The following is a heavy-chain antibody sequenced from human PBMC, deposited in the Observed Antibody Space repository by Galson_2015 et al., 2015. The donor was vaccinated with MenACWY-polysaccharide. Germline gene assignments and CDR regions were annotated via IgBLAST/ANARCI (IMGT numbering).Heavy chain of an antibody. D-gene: IGHD3-22*01. CDR1: GYTFISYD. CDR2: MNPNSGNT. J-gene: IGHJ3*02. CDR3: ARVGYYDSSGYSLNAFYI. V-gene: IGHV1-8*01. Sequence: SVKVSCKASGYTFISYDFNWVRQATGQGLEWMGWMNPNSGNTGYAQKFQGRVTMTRNTSISTAYMELSSLRSEDTAVYYCARVGYYDSSGYSLNAFYIWGQGTMVTVSS.